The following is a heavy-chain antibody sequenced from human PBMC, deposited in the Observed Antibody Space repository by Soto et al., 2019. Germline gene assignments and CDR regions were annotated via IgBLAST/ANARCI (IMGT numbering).Heavy chain of an antibody. Sequence: GGSLRLSCAASGFTFSSYRMNWVRQAPGKGLEWVSSISSSSSYIYYADSVKGRFTISRDNAKNSLYLQMNNLRAEDTAVYYCARLLYYYDTSGYLFDHWGQGTLVTV. V-gene: IGHV3-21*01. CDR3: ARLLYYYDTSGYLFDH. J-gene: IGHJ5*02. CDR2: ISSSSSYI. CDR1: GFTFSSYR. D-gene: IGHD3-22*01.